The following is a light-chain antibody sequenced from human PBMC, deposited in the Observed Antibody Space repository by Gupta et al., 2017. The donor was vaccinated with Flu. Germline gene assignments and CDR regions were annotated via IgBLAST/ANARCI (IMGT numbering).Light chain of an antibody. V-gene: IGKV3-11*01. J-gene: IGKJ2*01. CDR2: DAS. Sequence: EIVLTQSPGTLSLSPGEGATLSCRASQSVGSYLAWYQQKPGQTPRLLIYDASNRAAGIPPRFSGSGYGTDFTLTISNREPEDFAVYYCQLRSNWPPYTFGQGTKMEIK. CDR1: QSVGSY. CDR3: QLRSNWPPYT.